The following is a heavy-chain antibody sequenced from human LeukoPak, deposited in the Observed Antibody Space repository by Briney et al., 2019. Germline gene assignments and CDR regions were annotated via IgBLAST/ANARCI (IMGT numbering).Heavy chain of an antibody. CDR2: IYYSGST. Sequence: SETLSLTCTVSGGYISSYYWSWIRQPPGKGLEWIGYIYYSGSTNYNPSLKSRVTISVDTSKNQFSLKLSSVTAADTAVYYCARHHDAYYYYGMDVWGQGTTVTVSS. D-gene: IGHD1-1*01. CDR1: GGYISSYY. V-gene: IGHV4-59*08. J-gene: IGHJ6*02. CDR3: ARHHDAYYYYGMDV.